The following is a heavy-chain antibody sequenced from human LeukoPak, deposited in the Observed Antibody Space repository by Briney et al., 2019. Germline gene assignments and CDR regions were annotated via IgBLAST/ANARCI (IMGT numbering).Heavy chain of an antibody. V-gene: IGHV4-38-2*02. Sequence: SETLSLTCTVSGGSISSGYYWGWIRQPPGKGLEWIGSIYHSGSTYYNPSLKSRVTISVDTSKNQFSLKLSSVTAADTAVYYCARLYYYDSSGYRFDYWGQGTLVTVSS. J-gene: IGHJ4*02. CDR2: IYHSGST. CDR1: GGSISSGYY. CDR3: ARLYYYDSSGYRFDY. D-gene: IGHD3-22*01.